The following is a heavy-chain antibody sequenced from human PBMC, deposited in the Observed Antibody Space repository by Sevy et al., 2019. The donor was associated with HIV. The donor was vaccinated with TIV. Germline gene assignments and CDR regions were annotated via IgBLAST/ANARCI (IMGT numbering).Heavy chain of an antibody. CDR2: ISSSSSYI. Sequence: GGSLRLSCAASGFTFSSHSMNWVRQAPGKGLEWVSSISSSSSYIYYADSVKGRFTISRDNAKNSLYLQMNSLRAEDTAVYYCARYDSGGVAFDIWGQGTMVTVSS. CDR1: GFTFSSHS. J-gene: IGHJ3*02. D-gene: IGHD3-22*01. CDR3: ARYDSGGVAFDI. V-gene: IGHV3-21*01.